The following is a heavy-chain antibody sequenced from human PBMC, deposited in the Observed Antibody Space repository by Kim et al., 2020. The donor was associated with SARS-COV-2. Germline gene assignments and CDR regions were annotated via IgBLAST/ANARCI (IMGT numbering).Heavy chain of an antibody. D-gene: IGHD2-8*01. CDR1: GFTFSGSA. CDR2: IRSKANSYAT. J-gene: IGHJ5*02. Sequence: GGSLRLSCAASGFTFSGSAMHWVRQASGKGLEWVGRIRSKANSYATAYAASVKGRFTISRDDSKNTAYLQMNSLKTEDTAVYYCTQLLGYCTNGVCRFDPWGQGTLVTVSS. V-gene: IGHV3-73*01. CDR3: TQLLGYCTNGVCRFDP.